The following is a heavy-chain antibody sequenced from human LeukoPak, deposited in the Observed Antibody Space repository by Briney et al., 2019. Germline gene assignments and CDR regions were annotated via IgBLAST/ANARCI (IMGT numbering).Heavy chain of an antibody. Sequence: SVKVSCKASGGTFSSYAISWVRQAPGQGLEWMGGIIPIFGTANYAQKFQGRVTITADESTSTAYMELNSLRAEDMALYYCAKGKHYYGSYMDVWGKGTTVTVSS. J-gene: IGHJ6*03. D-gene: IGHD3-10*01. CDR3: AKGKHYYGSYMDV. CDR1: GGTFSSYA. CDR2: IIPIFGTA. V-gene: IGHV1-69*01.